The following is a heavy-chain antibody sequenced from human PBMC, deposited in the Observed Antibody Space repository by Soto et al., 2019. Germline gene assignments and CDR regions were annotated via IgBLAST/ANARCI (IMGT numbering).Heavy chain of an antibody. V-gene: IGHV1-3*01. CDR2: INAGYGNT. J-gene: IGHJ4*02. CDR3: ARDTGDGTFDF. Sequence: QVHLVQSGAEVRKPGASVKVSCKASGYTFSRYAMHWVRQAPGQRLEWMGWINAGYGNTKSSQNFQDRVTISRDTSASTAYMELTSLRSEDTAVYYCARDTGDGTFDFWGQGTLVTVSS. CDR1: GYTFSRYA. D-gene: IGHD7-27*01.